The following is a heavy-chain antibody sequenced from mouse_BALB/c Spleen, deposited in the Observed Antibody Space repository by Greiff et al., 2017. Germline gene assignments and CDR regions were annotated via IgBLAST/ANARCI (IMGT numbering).Heavy chain of an antibody. CDR1: GDSITSGY. CDR3: ARYGYDYDGAWFAY. D-gene: IGHD2-4*01. CDR2: ISYSGST. Sequence: VQLKESGPSLVKPSQTLSLTCSVTGDSITSGYWNWIRKFPGNKLEYMGYISYSGSTYYNPSLKSRISITRDTSKNQYYLQLNSVTTEDTATYYCARYGYDYDGAWFAYWGQGTLVTVSA. J-gene: IGHJ3*01. V-gene: IGHV3-8*02.